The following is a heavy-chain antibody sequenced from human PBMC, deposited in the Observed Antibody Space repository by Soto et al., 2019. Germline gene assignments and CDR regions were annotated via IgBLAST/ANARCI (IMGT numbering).Heavy chain of an antibody. CDR1: GYTFTSYY. CDR2: INPSGGST. D-gene: IGHD1-26*01. Sequence: QVQLVQSGAEVKKPGASVKVSCKASGYTFTSYYMHWVRQAPGQGLEWMGIINPSGGSTSYAQKFQGRVTMHRDTSTSTVYTELSSLRSEDTAVYYCARDLVGAPKPLDYWGQGTLVTVSS. J-gene: IGHJ4*02. CDR3: ARDLVGAPKPLDY. V-gene: IGHV1-46*01.